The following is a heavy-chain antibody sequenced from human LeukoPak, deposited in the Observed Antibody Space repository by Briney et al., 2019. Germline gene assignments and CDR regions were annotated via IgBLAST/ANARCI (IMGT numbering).Heavy chain of an antibody. CDR2: ISGSGGST. V-gene: IGHV3-23*01. J-gene: IGHJ4*02. D-gene: IGHD3-22*01. CDR1: GFTFSSYA. CDR3: AKDHDSSGYYFFDY. Sequence: GGSLGLSCAASGFTFSSYAMSWVRQAPGKGLEWVSAISGSGGSTYYADSVKGRFIISRDNSKNTLYLQMNSLRAEDTAVYYCAKDHDSSGYYFFDYWGQGTLVTVSS.